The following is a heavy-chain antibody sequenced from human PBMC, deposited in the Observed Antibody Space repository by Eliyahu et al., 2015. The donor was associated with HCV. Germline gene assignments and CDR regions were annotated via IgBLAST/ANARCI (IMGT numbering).Heavy chain of an antibody. Sequence: QVQLVESGGGVVQPGTXLRLSCVGSGXTFXNYGVHWVRQAPGKGXEWXAVIWNDGTIDYYAESVEGRFTISRDNSQSTVYLQMNNVKTQDTAVYYCARGGDYDSSPPESNWGQGTLVTVSS. CDR3: ARGGDYDSSPPESN. CDR2: IWNDGTID. D-gene: IGHD3-22*01. V-gene: IGHV3-33*01. CDR1: GXTFXNYG. J-gene: IGHJ4*02.